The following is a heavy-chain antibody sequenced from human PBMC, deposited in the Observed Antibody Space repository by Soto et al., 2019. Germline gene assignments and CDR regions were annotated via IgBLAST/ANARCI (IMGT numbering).Heavy chain of an antibody. J-gene: IGHJ6*02. Sequence: AGGSLRLSCAASGFTFSSYGMHWVRQAPGKGLEWVAVIWYDGSNKYYADSVKGRFTISRDNSKNTLYLQMNSLRAEDTAVYYCARDGIAAAGVKSYYGMDVWGQGTTVTLSS. D-gene: IGHD6-13*01. V-gene: IGHV3-33*01. CDR2: IWYDGSNK. CDR1: GFTFSSYG. CDR3: ARDGIAAAGVKSYYGMDV.